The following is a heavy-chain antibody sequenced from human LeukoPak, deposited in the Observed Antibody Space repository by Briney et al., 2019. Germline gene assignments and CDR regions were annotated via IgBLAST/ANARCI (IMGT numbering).Heavy chain of an antibody. D-gene: IGHD3-22*01. CDR3: ARCAYYYDSSGYYYFDY. J-gene: IGHJ4*02. CDR1: GGSFSGYY. CDR2: INHSGST. Sequence: SETLSLTCAVYGGSFSGYYWSWIRQPPGKGLEWIGEINHSGSTNYNPSLKSRVTISVDTSKNQFSLKLSSVTAADTAVYYCARCAYYYDSSGYYYFDYWGQGTLVTASS. V-gene: IGHV4-34*01.